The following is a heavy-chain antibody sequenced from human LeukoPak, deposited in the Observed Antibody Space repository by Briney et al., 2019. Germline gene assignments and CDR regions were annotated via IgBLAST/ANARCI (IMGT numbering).Heavy chain of an antibody. CDR3: ARDRQRWLQYHGEDY. J-gene: IGHJ4*02. CDR2: IKQDGSEK. Sequence: GGSLRLSCAASGFTFSSYWMSWVRQAPGKGLEWVANIKQDGSEKYYVDSVKGRFTFSRDNAKNSLYLQMNSLRAEDTAAYYCARDRQRWLQYHGEDYWGQGTLVTVSS. V-gene: IGHV3-7*01. D-gene: IGHD5-24*01. CDR1: GFTFSSYW.